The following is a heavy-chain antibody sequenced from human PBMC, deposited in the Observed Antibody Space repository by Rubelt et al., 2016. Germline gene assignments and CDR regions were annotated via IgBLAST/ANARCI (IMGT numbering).Heavy chain of an antibody. J-gene: IGHJ4*02. CDR1: GFTFSSYW. D-gene: IGHD3-9*01. CDR3: ARLTMGSDPNVDWSRKPYYFDY. Sequence: EVQLVESGGGLVQPGGSLRLSCAASGFTFSSYWMSWVRQAPGKGLEWVANIKQDGSEKYYVDSVKGRFTISRDNAKNSLYLQMNSLRAEDTAVYYCARLTMGSDPNVDWSRKPYYFDYWGQGTLVTVSS. CDR2: IKQDGSEK. V-gene: IGHV3-7*01.